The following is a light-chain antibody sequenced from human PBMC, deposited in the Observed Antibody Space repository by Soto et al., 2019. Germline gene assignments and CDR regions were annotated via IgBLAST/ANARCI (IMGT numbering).Light chain of an antibody. CDR2: GAS. Sequence: EVVITQSPSTLSVSPVERATLSFRASQSVGSLLAWYQQRPGQAPRLLIYGASTRATGIPARFTGSGSGTEFTLTISSLQSEDFAVYYCQQYNNWPITFGPGTRLEI. CDR1: QSVGSL. V-gene: IGKV3-15*01. CDR3: QQYNNWPIT. J-gene: IGKJ5*01.